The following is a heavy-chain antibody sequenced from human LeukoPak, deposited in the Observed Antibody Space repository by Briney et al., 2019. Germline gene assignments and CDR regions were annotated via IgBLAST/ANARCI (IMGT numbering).Heavy chain of an antibody. V-gene: IGHV3-23*01. CDR1: GFMFRSYS. J-gene: IGHJ2*01. CDR3: AKDRAYCGGDCYDWSFDL. CDR2: ISGSGGST. D-gene: IGHD2-21*02. Sequence: PGGSLRLSCAASGFMFRSYSMNWVRQAPGKGLEWVSTISGSGGSTYYADSVKGRFTISRDNSKNTLYLQMNSLRAEDTAVYYCAKDRAYCGGDCYDWSFDLWGRGTLVTVSS.